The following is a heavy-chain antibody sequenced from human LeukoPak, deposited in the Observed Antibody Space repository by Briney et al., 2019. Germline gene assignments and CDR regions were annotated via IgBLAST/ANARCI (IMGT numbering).Heavy chain of an antibody. CDR3: ARGGGSTYYYYGMDV. J-gene: IGHJ6*02. V-gene: IGHV4-39*01. Sequence: SETLSLTCTVSGGSISSSSYYWGWIRQPPGKGLEWIGSIYYSGSTYYNPSLKSRVTLSVDTSKNQFSLKLSSVTAADTAVYYCARGGGSTYYYYGMDVWGQGTTVTVSS. CDR1: GGSISSSSYY. D-gene: IGHD4-23*01. CDR2: IYYSGST.